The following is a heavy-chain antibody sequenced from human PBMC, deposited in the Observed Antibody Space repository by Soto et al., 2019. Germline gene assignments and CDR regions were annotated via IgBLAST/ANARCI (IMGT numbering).Heavy chain of an antibody. CDR1: GFTFSDYL. Sequence: EVQLVDSGGALVQPGESLRLSCAASGFTFSDYLMTWVRQAPGKGLEWVATIKQDGNEKYYVDSVKGRFTISRDNAKNSLYLQLNALRAEDTAVHYCAIGHWLGKWGQGTLVTVSS. V-gene: IGHV3-7*01. CDR3: AIGHWLGK. D-gene: IGHD6-19*01. J-gene: IGHJ4*02. CDR2: IKQDGNEK.